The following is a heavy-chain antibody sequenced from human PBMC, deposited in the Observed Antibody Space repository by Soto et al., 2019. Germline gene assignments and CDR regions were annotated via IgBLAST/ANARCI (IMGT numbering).Heavy chain of an antibody. V-gene: IGHV1-46*01. J-gene: IGHJ5*02. CDR1: GYPFSNFY. Sequence: QVQLVQSGAEVKKPGASVKVSCKSSGYPFSNFYIHWVRQAPGQGLEWMGIIQPGSGTTTYSERLQGRLTLTSDPSTTTVHMELTGLTTDDTAVYYCARDTRDVANRDYWFDPWGQGTLVTVSS. D-gene: IGHD5-12*01. CDR3: ARDTRDVANRDYWFDP. CDR2: IQPGSGTT.